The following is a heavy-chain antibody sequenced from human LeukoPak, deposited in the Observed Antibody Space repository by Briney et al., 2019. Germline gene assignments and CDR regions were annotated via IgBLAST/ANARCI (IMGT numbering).Heavy chain of an antibody. CDR3: ARRHVGGNSPGAFDI. Sequence: GGSLRLSCAASGFTFSSYWMHWVRQAPGKGLVWVSRINTDGSSTSYADSVKGRFTISRDNAKNTLYLQMNSLRAEDTAVYYCARRHVGGNSPGAFDIWGQGTMVTVSS. J-gene: IGHJ3*02. CDR1: GFTFSSYW. V-gene: IGHV3-74*01. CDR2: INTDGSST. D-gene: IGHD4-23*01.